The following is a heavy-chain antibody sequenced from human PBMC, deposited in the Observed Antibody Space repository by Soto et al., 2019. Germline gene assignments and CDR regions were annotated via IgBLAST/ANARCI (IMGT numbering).Heavy chain of an antibody. V-gene: IGHV3-23*01. CDR1: GFTFSSYA. D-gene: IGHD1-26*01. J-gene: IGHJ6*02. CDR3: AKDLEWEPALRYYYGMDV. CDR2: ISGSGGST. Sequence: GGSLRLSCAASGFTFSSYAMSWVRQAPGKGLEWVSAISGSGGSTYYADSVKGRFTISRDNSKNTLYLQMNSLRAEDTAVYYCAKDLEWEPALRYYYGMDVWGQGTTVTVSS.